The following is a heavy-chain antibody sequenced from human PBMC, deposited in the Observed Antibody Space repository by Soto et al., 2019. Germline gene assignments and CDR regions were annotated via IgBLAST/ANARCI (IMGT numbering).Heavy chain of an antibody. V-gene: IGHV4-39*01. CDR1: GDSITTNGYY. CDR3: ARSHYTYGHIIDY. CDR2: VYSTGST. J-gene: IGHJ4*02. D-gene: IGHD2-8*01. Sequence: SETPSLTCSVSGDSITTNGYYWGWIRQPPGKGLQWIGNVYSTGSTFSHPSLTSRVFISVDTSKNKFSLRLTSVTAADTAVYYCARSHYTYGHIIDYWGPGFMVTVS.